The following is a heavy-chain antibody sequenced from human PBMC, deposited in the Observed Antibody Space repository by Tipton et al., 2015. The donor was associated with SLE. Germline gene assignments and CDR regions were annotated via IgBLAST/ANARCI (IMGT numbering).Heavy chain of an antibody. D-gene: IGHD6-13*01. J-gene: IGHJ6*03. CDR2: IKQDGSEK. V-gene: IGHV3-7*03. CDR1: GFTFSSYW. Sequence: SLRLSCAASGFTFSSYWMSWVRQAPGKGLEWVANIKQDGSEKYYVDSVKGRFTISRDNAKNSLYLQMNSLRAEDTAVYYCAREGVEAAAAYYYYYYMDVWGKGTTVTVS. CDR3: AREGVEAAAAYYYYYYMDV.